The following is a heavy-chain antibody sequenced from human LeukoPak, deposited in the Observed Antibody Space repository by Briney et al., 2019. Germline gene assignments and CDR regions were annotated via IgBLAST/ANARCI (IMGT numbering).Heavy chain of an antibody. D-gene: IGHD3-3*01. CDR2: ISSSSSYI. V-gene: IGHV3-21*01. Sequence: GGSLRLSCAASGFTFSSYSMNWVRQAPGKGLEWVSSISSSSSYIYYADSVKGRFTIPRDNAKNSLYLQMNSLRAEDTAVYYCARSLRFLEWLLDYWGQGTLVTVSS. J-gene: IGHJ4*02. CDR3: ARSLRFLEWLLDY. CDR1: GFTFSSYS.